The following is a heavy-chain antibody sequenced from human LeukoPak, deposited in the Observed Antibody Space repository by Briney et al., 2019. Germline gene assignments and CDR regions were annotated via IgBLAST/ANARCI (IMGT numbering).Heavy chain of an antibody. V-gene: IGHV4-38-2*01. Sequence: PSETLSLTCAVSGYSLSSDNYWVWIRQPPGQGLEWTGGIYHSGSTYYNPSLKSRVTMSVDTSKNKFSLKPSSVTDADTAVYYCARAPRDSSSSNYMRRFDYWGQGTLVTVSS. CDR2: IYHSGST. J-gene: IGHJ4*02. CDR1: GYSLSSDNY. D-gene: IGHD3-22*01. CDR3: ARAPRDSSSSNYMRRFDY.